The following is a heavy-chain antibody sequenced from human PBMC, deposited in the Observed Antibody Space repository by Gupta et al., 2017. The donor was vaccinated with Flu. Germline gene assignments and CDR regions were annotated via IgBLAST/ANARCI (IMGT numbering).Heavy chain of an antibody. V-gene: IGHV1-3*04. J-gene: IGHJ3*02. CDR2: INTDNGNT. CDR3: ARRLGSTSWDDVFDI. CDR1: SHA. Sequence: SHAIRWVRQAPGQRLEWMGWINTDNGNTKYSQKFQGRVTMIRDTSASTVYLELSSLTSEDTAIYYCARRLGSTSWDDVFDIWGQGTTVTVSS. D-gene: IGHD2-2*01.